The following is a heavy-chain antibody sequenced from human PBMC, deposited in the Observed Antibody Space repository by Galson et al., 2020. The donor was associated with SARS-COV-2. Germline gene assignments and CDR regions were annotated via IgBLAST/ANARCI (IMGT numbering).Heavy chain of an antibody. CDR2: LSWDGGST. D-gene: IGHD6-19*01. CDR3: AKDMRYGYRSGWSFDY. CDR1: GFTFDDYT. J-gene: IGHJ4*02. V-gene: IGHV3-43*01. Sequence: GGSLRLSCAASGFTFDDYTMNWVRQAPGKGLEWVSLLSWDGGSTYYADSVKGRFTISRDNSKNSLYLQMNSVRTEDTALYYCAKDMRYGYRSGWSFDYWNQGTLVSVSS.